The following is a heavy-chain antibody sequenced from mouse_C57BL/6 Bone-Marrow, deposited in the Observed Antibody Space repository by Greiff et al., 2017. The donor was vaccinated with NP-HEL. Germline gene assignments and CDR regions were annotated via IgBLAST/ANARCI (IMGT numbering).Heavy chain of an antibody. CDR2: IYPRSGNT. CDR1: GYTFTSYG. D-gene: IGHD1-1*01. V-gene: IGHV1-81*01. Sequence: VKLVESGAELARPGASVKLSCKASGYTFTSYGISWVKQRTGQGLEWIGEIYPRSGNTYYNEKFKGKATLTADKSSSTAYMELRSLTSEDSAVYFCARSGDYYGSNYFDYWGQGTTLTVSS. J-gene: IGHJ2*01. CDR3: ARSGDYYGSNYFDY.